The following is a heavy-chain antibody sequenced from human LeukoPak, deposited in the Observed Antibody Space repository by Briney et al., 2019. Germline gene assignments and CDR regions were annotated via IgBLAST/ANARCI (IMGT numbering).Heavy chain of an antibody. J-gene: IGHJ4*02. CDR2: IYYSVST. V-gene: IGHV4-39*01. D-gene: IGHD6-19*01. CDR1: GGSISSSSYY. CDR3: ARRHSSGWTFDY. Sequence: SETLSLTCTVSGGSISSSSYYWGWIRQPPGKGLEWIGSIYYSVSTYYNPSLKSRVTISVDTSKNQFSLNLSSVTAADTAVYYCARRHSSGWTFDYWGQGTLVTVSS.